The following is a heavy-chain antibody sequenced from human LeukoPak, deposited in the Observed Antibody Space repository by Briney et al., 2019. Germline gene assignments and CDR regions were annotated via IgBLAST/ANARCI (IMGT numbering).Heavy chain of an antibody. CDR3: AKGGDGYNYYFDY. V-gene: IGHV3-23*01. CDR1: GFTFSSSA. D-gene: IGHD5-24*01. CDR2: ISGSGGST. J-gene: IGHJ4*02. Sequence: GGSLRLSCAASGFTFSSSAMSWVRQAPGKGLEWVSAISGSGGSTYYADSVKGRFIISRDNSKNTLYLQMNSLRAEDTAVYYCAKGGDGYNYYFDYWGQETLVTVSS.